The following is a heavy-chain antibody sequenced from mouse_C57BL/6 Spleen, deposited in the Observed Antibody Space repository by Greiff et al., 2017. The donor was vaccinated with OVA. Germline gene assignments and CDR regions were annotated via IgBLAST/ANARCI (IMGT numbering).Heavy chain of an antibody. J-gene: IGHJ2*01. Sequence: DVKLQESGGDLVKPGGSLKLSCAASGFTFSSYGMSWVRQTPDKRLEWVATISSGGSYTYYPDSVKGRFTISRDNAKNTLYLQMSSLKSEDTAMYYCARIYDGYLSYYFDYWGQGTTLTVSS. CDR3: ARIYDGYLSYYFDY. CDR2: ISSGGSYT. D-gene: IGHD2-3*01. V-gene: IGHV5-6*02. CDR1: GFTFSSYG.